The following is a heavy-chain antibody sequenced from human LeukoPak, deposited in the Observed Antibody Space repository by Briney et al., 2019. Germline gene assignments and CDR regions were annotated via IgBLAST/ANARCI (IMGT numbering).Heavy chain of an antibody. CDR3: PARTGSSSWTIFDY. Sequence: SVKVSCKASGGTFSSYAISWVRQAPGQGLEWMGGIIPIFGTANYAQKFQGRVTITADESTSTAYMELSSLRSEDTAVYYCPARTGSSSWTIFDYWGQGTLVTVSS. D-gene: IGHD6-13*01. V-gene: IGHV1-69*01. CDR1: GGTFSSYA. J-gene: IGHJ4*02. CDR2: IIPIFGTA.